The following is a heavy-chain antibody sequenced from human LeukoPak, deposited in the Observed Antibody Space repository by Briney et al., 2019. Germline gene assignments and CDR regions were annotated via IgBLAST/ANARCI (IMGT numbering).Heavy chain of an antibody. D-gene: IGHD3-10*01. Sequence: GGSLRLSCAASGFTFSSYAMSWVRQAPGKGLEWVSAISGSGGSTYYADSVKGRFTISRDNSKNTLYLQMNSLRAEDTAVYYCAKDLERDYHGSGSYYRPRDYFDYWGQGTLVTVSS. CDR3: AKDLERDYHGSGSYYRPRDYFDY. J-gene: IGHJ4*02. V-gene: IGHV3-23*01. CDR2: ISGSGGST. CDR1: GFTFSSYA.